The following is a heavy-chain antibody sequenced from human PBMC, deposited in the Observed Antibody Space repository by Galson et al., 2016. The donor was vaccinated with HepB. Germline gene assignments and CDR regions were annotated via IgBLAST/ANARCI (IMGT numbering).Heavy chain of an antibody. Sequence: SLRLSCAVSGFTISSYVMTWVRQAPGKGLEWVSAISGSGDSTHYADSVKGRVTISRDNSKNTLYLQMNSLRAEDTALYYCAKGPGGYDRGLYYYYGMDVWGQGTTVTVSS. V-gene: IGHV3-23*01. CDR1: GFTISSYV. D-gene: IGHD5-12*01. CDR2: ISGSGDST. J-gene: IGHJ6*02. CDR3: AKGPGGYDRGLYYYYGMDV.